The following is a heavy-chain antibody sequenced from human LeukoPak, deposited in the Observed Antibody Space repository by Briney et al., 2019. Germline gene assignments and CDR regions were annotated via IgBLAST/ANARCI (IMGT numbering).Heavy chain of an antibody. CDR2: ISSSGDTT. CDR3: ARDGGPLGYCSGGSCYYQPSY. V-gene: IGHV3-23*01. CDR1: GFTFTNFG. Sequence: GGSLRLSCAASGFTFTNFGMSWVRQAPGKELEWVSRISSSGDTTNYADSVKGRFTISRDNSKNSVYLQMNSLRAEDTAVYYCARDGGPLGYCSGGSCYYQPSYWGQGTLVTVSS. J-gene: IGHJ4*02. D-gene: IGHD2-15*01.